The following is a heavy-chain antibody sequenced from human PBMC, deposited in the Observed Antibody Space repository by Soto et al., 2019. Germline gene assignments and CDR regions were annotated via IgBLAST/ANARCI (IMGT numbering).Heavy chain of an antibody. Sequence: GGSLRLSCAASGFTFSSYGMHWVRQAPGKGLEWVAVIWYDGSNKYYADSVKGRFTISRDNSKNTLYLQMNSLRAEDTAVYYCARALSTVTVYYYGMDVWGQGTTVTVSS. CDR1: GFTFSSYG. CDR3: ARALSTVTVYYYGMDV. CDR2: IWYDGSNK. J-gene: IGHJ6*02. V-gene: IGHV3-33*01. D-gene: IGHD4-17*01.